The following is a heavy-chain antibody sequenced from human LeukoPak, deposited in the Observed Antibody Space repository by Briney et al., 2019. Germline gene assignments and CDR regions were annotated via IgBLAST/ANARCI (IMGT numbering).Heavy chain of an antibody. D-gene: IGHD3-22*01. V-gene: IGHV3-48*04. CDR3: ATYSSLNRQEFQY. Sequence: PGGSLRLSCAASGFTFSSYSMNWVRQAPGKGLEWVSYISSSSSTIYYADSVKGRFTISRDNAKNSLYLQMNSLRAEDTAVYYCATYSSLNRQEFQYWGQGTLLTVSS. CDR1: GFTFSSYS. CDR2: ISSSSSTI. J-gene: IGHJ1*01.